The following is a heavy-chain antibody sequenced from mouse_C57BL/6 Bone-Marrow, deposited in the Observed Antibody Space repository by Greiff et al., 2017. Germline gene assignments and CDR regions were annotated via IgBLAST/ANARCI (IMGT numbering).Heavy chain of an antibody. CDR3: ARGGLRLDY. V-gene: IGHV1-20*01. CDR2: INPYNGAT. Sequence: VQLQQSGPELVKPGDSVQISCKASGYSFTGYFMNWVMQSHGKSLEWIGRINPYNGATFYNQKFKGKATLTVDKSSSTAHMELRSLTSEDSAVYYCARGGLRLDYWGQGTTLTVSS. J-gene: IGHJ2*01. CDR1: GYSFTGYF. D-gene: IGHD2-4*01.